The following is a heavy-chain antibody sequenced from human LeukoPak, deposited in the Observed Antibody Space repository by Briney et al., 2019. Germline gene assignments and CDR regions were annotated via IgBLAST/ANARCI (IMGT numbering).Heavy chain of an antibody. CDR1: GGSISSYY. V-gene: IGHV4-59*01. CDR3: ARGVYIAAAQYGY. D-gene: IGHD6-13*01. Sequence: SETLSLTCTVSGGSISSYYWSWIRQPAGKGLEWIGYIYYSGTTNYNPSLKSRVTISVDTSKNQFSLKLSSVTAAGTAVYYCARGVYIAAAQYGYWGQGTLVTVSS. CDR2: IYYSGTT. J-gene: IGHJ4*02.